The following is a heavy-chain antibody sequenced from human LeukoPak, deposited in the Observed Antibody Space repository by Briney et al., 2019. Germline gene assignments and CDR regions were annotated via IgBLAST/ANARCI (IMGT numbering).Heavy chain of an antibody. V-gene: IGHV3-7*01. D-gene: IGHD2-21*01. CDR1: GFNFSRNW. J-gene: IGHJ4*02. CDR3: AIDYGDHPYPEVTLDL. Sequence: GGSLRLSCAASGFNFSRNWMTWVRQAPGKGLEWVANIKQDGREEYYVDSVKGRFTISRDNAKKSTYLQMNRVRAEDTAVYYCAIDYGDHPYPEVTLDLWGQGTLVTVSS. CDR2: IKQDGREE.